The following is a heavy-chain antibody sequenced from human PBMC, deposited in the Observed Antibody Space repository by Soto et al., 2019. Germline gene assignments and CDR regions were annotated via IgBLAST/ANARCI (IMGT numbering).Heavy chain of an antibody. CDR1: GYTFTSNA. CDR3: ARDWCSSTSCYRGGSDYYGMDV. CDR2: INAGNGNT. D-gene: IGHD2-2*01. J-gene: IGHJ6*02. V-gene: IGHV1-3*01. Sequence: QVQLVQSGAEVKKPGASVKVSCEASGYTFTSNAKHWVRQAPGRRLEWMGWINAGNGNTKYSQKFQGRVTITRDTSANTAYMELSSLRSEDTAVYYCARDWCSSTSCYRGGSDYYGMDVWGQGTTVTVSS.